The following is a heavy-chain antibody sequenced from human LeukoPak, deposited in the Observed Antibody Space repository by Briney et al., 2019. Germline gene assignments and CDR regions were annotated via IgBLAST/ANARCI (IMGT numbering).Heavy chain of an antibody. V-gene: IGHV1-69-2*01. CDR3: ATDLPPSIAARD. J-gene: IGHJ4*02. D-gene: IGHD6-6*01. Sequence: GASVKVSCKASGYTFIDYHIHWVQQAPGKGLEWMGHIDPEDGGTIYAEKFQGRVAMTADTSTDTAYMELSSLRFDDTAVYYCATDLPPSIAARDWGQGTLVTVSS. CDR2: IDPEDGGT. CDR1: GYTFIDYH.